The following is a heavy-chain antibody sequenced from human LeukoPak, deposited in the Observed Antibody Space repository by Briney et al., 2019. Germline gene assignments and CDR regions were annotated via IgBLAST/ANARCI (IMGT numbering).Heavy chain of an antibody. Sequence: GSLRLSCAASGFTFSSYSMSWVRQAPGKGLEWVSSISSSSSYIYYADSVKGRFTISRDNSKNTLYLQMNSLRAEDTAVYYCARPPFSYSRSSSFQHWGQGTLVTVSS. CDR3: ARPPFSYSRSSSFQH. V-gene: IGHV3-21*01. J-gene: IGHJ1*01. CDR1: GFTFSSYS. CDR2: ISSSSSYI. D-gene: IGHD6-6*01.